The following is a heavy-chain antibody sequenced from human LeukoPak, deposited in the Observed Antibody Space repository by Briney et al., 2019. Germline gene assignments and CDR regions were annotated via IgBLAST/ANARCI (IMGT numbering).Heavy chain of an antibody. J-gene: IGHJ4*02. D-gene: IGHD6-6*01. Sequence: GESLKISCKDSVYDFTSYWIGWVRQMPGKGLEWMGIIYPGDSDTRYSPSFQGQVTISTDKSISNAYLQWSSLKASDTAMYYCARLYSSSSGRAWDSWGQGTLVTVSS. CDR2: IYPGDSDT. CDR1: VYDFTSYW. V-gene: IGHV5-51*01. CDR3: ARLYSSSSGRAWDS.